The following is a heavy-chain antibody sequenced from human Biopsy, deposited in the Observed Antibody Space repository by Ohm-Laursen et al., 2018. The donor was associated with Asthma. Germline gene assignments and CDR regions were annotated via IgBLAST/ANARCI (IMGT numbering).Heavy chain of an antibody. Sequence: TLSLTWTVYGGYLTGHYWNWIRQPPGKGLEWIGEIDQSGYTNYNPSLKSQVTISADTSKNQFHLNLSSVTAADTAVYFCARAAITGIRGWFDPWGQGTQVTVSS. CDR3: ARAAITGIRGWFDP. V-gene: IGHV4-34*01. D-gene: IGHD1-20*01. CDR1: GGYLTGHY. J-gene: IGHJ5*02. CDR2: IDQSGYT.